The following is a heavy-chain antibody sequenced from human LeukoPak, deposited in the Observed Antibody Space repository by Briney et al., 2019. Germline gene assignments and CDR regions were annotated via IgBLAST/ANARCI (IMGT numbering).Heavy chain of an antibody. CDR1: GFTFSSLG. CDR2: ISGSSSYI. J-gene: IGHJ5*02. V-gene: IGHV3-21*01. Sequence: SGGSLRLSCAASGFTFSSLGMNWVRQAPGKGLEWVSCISGSSSYIYYSDSVKGRFTISRDNAKNSLYLQMNSLRAEDTAVYYCVRANGAVAGTLWFDPWGQGTLVTVSS. D-gene: IGHD6-19*01. CDR3: VRANGAVAGTLWFDP.